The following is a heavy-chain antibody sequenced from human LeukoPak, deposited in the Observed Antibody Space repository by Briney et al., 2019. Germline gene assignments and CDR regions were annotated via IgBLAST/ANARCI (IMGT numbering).Heavy chain of an antibody. D-gene: IGHD3-3*01. J-gene: IGHJ4*02. CDR1: GFTFSSYS. CDR3: ARDRGSVLRFLEWLLGPDY. V-gene: IGHV3-21*01. Sequence: GGSLRLSCAASGFTFSSYSMNWVRQAPGKGLEWVSSISSSSSYIYYADSVKGRFNISRDNAKNSLYLQMNSLRAEDTAVYYCARDRGSVLRFLEWLLGPDYWGQGTLVTVSS. CDR2: ISSSSSYI.